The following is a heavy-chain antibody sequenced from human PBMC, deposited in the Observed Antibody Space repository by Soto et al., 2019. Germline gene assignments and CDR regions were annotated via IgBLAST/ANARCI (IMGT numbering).Heavy chain of an antibody. CDR1: GYSFTSYW. Sequence: GESLKISCKGSGYSFTSYWIGWVRQMPGKGLEWMGIIYPGDSDTSYSPSIQGQVTISADKSISTAYLQWSSLKASDTAMYYCARPGQNSGSYYSGAFDIWGQGTMVTVSS. CDR3: ARPGQNSGSYYSGAFDI. V-gene: IGHV5-51*01. D-gene: IGHD1-26*01. CDR2: IYPGDSDT. J-gene: IGHJ3*02.